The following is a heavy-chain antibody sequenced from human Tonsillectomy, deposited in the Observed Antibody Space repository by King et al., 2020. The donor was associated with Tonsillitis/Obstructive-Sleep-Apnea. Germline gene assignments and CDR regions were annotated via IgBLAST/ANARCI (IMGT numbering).Heavy chain of an antibody. CDR2: VSYSGSI. D-gene: IGHD5-12*01. V-gene: IGHV4-59*01. CDR3: ATPGRSRGYVSLFDY. CDR1: GGSITDSY. J-gene: IGHJ4*02. Sequence: QLQESGPGLVKPSETLSLTCSVSGGSITDSYWNWIRQPPGKGLEWIGYVSYSGSISYNPSLESRVTISLDTSRNQFSLKLSSVTTADTAVYYCATPGRSRGYVSLFDYWGQGTLVTVSS.